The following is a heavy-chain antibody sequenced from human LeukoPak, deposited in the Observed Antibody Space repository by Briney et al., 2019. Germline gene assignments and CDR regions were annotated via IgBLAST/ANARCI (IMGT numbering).Heavy chain of an antibody. CDR1: GFTFTDYY. J-gene: IGHJ4*02. CDR3: ARVGSRYYDILTGYWHFDY. V-gene: IGHV1-2*02. Sequence: ASMKVSCKSSGFTFTDYYIHWVRQAPGQGLEWMGYIGPHSSATSSPQEFQGRVTMTRDTSMSTAYMELTRLTSDDTAVYYCARVGSRYYDILTGYWHFDYWGQGTLVTVSS. CDR2: IGPHSSAT. D-gene: IGHD3-9*01.